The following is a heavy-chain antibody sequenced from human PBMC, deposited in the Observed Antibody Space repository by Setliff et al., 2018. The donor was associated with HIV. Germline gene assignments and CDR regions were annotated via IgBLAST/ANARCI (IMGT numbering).Heavy chain of an antibody. J-gene: IGHJ5*02. CDR2: IHYSGIV. V-gene: IGHV4-59*01. CDR3: ARVAKDSSFFSTSGPSYFDP. CDR1: GGSMKNFY. D-gene: IGHD3-10*01. Sequence: SETLSLTCTVSGGSMKNFYWTWVRQVPGGRLQWIGHIHYSGIVNYSPSLSSRLTISAQTSKNQFSPTLKSVTTADTALYFCARVAKDSSFFSTSGPSYFDPWGHGTLVTVSS.